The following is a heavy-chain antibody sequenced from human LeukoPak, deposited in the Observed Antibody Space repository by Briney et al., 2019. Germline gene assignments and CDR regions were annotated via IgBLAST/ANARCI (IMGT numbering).Heavy chain of an antibody. J-gene: IGHJ4*02. CDR1: GGSVSSYY. V-gene: IGHV4-59*02. CDR2: IYYSGST. Sequence: SETLSLTCTVSGGSVSSYYWSWIRQPPGKGLEWIGYIYYSGSTNYNPSLKSRVTISVDTSKNQFSLKLRSVTAADTAMYYCARAGLIAAADPLDYWGQGTLVTVSS. D-gene: IGHD6-13*01. CDR3: ARAGLIAAADPLDY.